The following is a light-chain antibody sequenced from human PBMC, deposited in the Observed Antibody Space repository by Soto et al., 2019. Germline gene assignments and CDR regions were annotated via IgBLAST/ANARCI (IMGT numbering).Light chain of an antibody. CDR2: DVS. J-gene: IGLJ1*01. CDR1: SSDVGGYNY. Sequence: QSALTQPRSVSGSPGQSVTISCTGTSSDVGGYNYVSWYQQHPGKAPKLMIYDVSKRPSGVPVRFSGSKSGNTASLTISGLQAEDEADYYCCSYAGSYTFYDFGTGTKVTVL. V-gene: IGLV2-11*01. CDR3: CSYAGSYTFYD.